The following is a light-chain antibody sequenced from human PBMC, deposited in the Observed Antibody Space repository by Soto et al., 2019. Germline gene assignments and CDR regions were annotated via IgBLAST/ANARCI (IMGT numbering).Light chain of an antibody. CDR2: EVS. CDR3: SSYSTTTTL. J-gene: IGLJ2*01. V-gene: IGLV2-14*01. CDR1: SSDVGGYNA. Sequence: QSVLTQPASVSGSPGQSITISCTGTSSDVGGYNAVSWHQQHPGKAPQLMIYEVSHRPSDVSNRFSGSKSGNTASLTISGLQAEDEADYYCSSYSTTTTLFGGGTKVTVL.